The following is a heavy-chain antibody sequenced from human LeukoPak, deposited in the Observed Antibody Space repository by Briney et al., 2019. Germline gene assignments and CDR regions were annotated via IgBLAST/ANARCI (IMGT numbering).Heavy chain of an antibody. Sequence: ASVKVSCKVSGYTLTELSMHWARQAPGKGLEWMGGFDPEDGETIYAQKFQGRVTMTRDTSISTAYMELSRLRSDDTAVYYCAKGGPILWFGELFNYWGQGTLVTVSS. CDR2: FDPEDGET. V-gene: IGHV1-24*01. CDR1: GYTLTELS. J-gene: IGHJ4*02. D-gene: IGHD3-10*01. CDR3: AKGGPILWFGELFNY.